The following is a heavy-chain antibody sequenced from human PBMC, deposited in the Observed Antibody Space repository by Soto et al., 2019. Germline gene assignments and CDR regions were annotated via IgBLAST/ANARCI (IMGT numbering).Heavy chain of an antibody. CDR1: GCTFSSYD. J-gene: IGHJ4*02. V-gene: IGHV1-69*13. Sequence: SVKVSCKASGCTFSSYDISWVRQAPGQGLEWMGGIIPIFGTANYAQKFQGRVTITADESTSTAYMELSSLRSEDTAVYYCARDGRGYYYDRNGYYYRDIDYEYWGQGTLVNVSS. CDR3: ARDGRGYYYDRNGYYYRDIDYEY. CDR2: IIPIFGTA. D-gene: IGHD3-22*01.